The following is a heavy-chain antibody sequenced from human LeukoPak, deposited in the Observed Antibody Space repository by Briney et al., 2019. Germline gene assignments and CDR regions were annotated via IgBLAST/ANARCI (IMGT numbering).Heavy chain of an antibody. Sequence: PGGSLRLSCAPSGFTFNDYAMHWVRQAPGKGLEWVAVISYDGNHKYYGDSVKGRFTISRDNSRNTLYLQMDSLKTEDTAVYYCAKGELHFNTCSFDYWGQGTLVTVSS. CDR3: AKGELHFNTCSFDY. CDR2: ISYDGNHK. D-gene: IGHD1-26*01. J-gene: IGHJ4*02. CDR1: GFTFNDYA. V-gene: IGHV3-30*04.